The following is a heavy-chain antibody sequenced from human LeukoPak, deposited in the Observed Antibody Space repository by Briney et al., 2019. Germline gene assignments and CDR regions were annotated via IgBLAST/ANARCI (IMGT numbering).Heavy chain of an antibody. V-gene: IGHV3-53*01. D-gene: IGHD2-15*01. CDR1: GFSVSSKY. Sequence: QPGGSLRLSCAASGFSVSSKYMSWVRQAPGKGLEWVSVIYGGGSTDYADSVKGRFTISRDNSKNMLYLQMNSLRPEDTAVYYCARGYCSGGSCYFFDYWGQGTLVTVSS. J-gene: IGHJ4*02. CDR2: IYGGGST. CDR3: ARGYCSGGSCYFFDY.